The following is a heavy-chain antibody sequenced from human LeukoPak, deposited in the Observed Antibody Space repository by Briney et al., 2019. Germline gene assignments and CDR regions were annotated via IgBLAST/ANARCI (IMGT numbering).Heavy chain of an antibody. CDR1: GGSISSSNW. V-gene: IGHV4-4*02. J-gene: IGHJ4*02. CDR2: IYHSGST. D-gene: IGHD3-22*01. CDR3: ARAPPRYYYDSSGYYFDY. Sequence: SETLSLTCAVSGGSISSSNWWSWVRRPPGKGLEWIGEIYHSGSTNYNPSLKSRVTISVDKSKNQFSLKLSSVTAADTAVYYCARAPPRYYYDSSGYYFDYWGQGTLVTVSS.